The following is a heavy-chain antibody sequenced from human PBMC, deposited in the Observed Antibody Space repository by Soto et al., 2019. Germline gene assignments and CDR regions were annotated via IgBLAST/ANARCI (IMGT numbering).Heavy chain of an antibody. CDR2: INPSGGST. CDR3: ARDRRELNSFFRCLFYYYGMDV. D-gene: IGHD1-7*01. V-gene: IGHV1-46*01. Sequence: ASVKVSCKASGYTFTSYYMHWVRQAPGQGLEWMGIINPSGGSTSYAQKFQGRVTMTRDTSTSTVYMELSSLRSEDTAVYYCARDRRELNSFFRCLFYYYGMDVWGQGTTVTVSS. CDR1: GYTFTSYY. J-gene: IGHJ6*02.